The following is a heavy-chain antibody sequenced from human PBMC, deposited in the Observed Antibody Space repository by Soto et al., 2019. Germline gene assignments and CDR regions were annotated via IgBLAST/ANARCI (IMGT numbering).Heavy chain of an antibody. Sequence: SETLSHTCTVSGGSISSYYWSWIRQPPGKGLEWIGYIYYSGSTNYNPSLKSRVTISVDTSKNQFSLKLSSVTAADTAVYYCARGAFYGDFEYYFDYWGQGTLVTVSS. CDR3: ARGAFYGDFEYYFDY. J-gene: IGHJ4*02. CDR2: IYYSGST. CDR1: GGSISSYY. V-gene: IGHV4-59*01. D-gene: IGHD4-17*01.